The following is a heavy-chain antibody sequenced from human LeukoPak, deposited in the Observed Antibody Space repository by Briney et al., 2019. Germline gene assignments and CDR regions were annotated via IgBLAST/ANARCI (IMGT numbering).Heavy chain of an antibody. D-gene: IGHD4-17*01. Sequence: GGSLRLSCAVSGFTFSDHYMDWVRQTPGKGLEWVSATSGSGGSTYYADSVKGRFTISRDNSKNTLYLQMNSLRAEDTAVYYCAKGGAPTAMDVWGQGTTVTVSS. CDR3: AKGGAPTAMDV. CDR2: TSGSGGST. CDR1: GFTFSDHY. V-gene: IGHV3-23*01. J-gene: IGHJ6*02.